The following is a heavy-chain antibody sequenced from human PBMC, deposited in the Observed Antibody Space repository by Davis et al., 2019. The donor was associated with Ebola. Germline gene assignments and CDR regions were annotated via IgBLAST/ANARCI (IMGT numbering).Heavy chain of an antibody. D-gene: IGHD3-3*01. CDR1: EFTFSSYT. CDR3: ARVTYYDFPPNYGMDV. J-gene: IGHJ6*02. CDR2: ISSSGGST. Sequence: PGGSLRLSCAASEFTFSSYTMGWVRQAPGKGLEWVSGISSSGGSTYYADSVKGRFTISRDNSRNTLYLQMNSLRDEDTAVYYCARVTYYDFPPNYGMDVWGQGTTVTVSS. V-gene: IGHV3-23*01.